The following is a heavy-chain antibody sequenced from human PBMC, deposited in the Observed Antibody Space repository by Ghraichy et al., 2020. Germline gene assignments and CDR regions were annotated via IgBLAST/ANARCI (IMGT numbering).Heavy chain of an antibody. CDR3: ASSYYYDSSGYYSFDY. V-gene: IGHV3-48*03. J-gene: IGHJ4*01. D-gene: IGHD3-22*01. CDR1: GGACSSYL. Sequence: GESLNISCASCGGACSSYLMNGIRRAPGKGRRGVLCISSSGSTIYYAYSVKGRFTISRDNAKNLLYLQMNSLRAQATAVYYLASSYYYDSSGYYSFDYWG. CDR2: ISSSGSTI.